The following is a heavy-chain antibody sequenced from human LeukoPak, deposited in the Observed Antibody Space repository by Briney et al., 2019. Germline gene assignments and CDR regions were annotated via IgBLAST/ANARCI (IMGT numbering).Heavy chain of an antibody. CDR2: IYYSGTT. CDR3: ARGFDSKSTYFDY. V-gene: IGHV4-59*01. D-gene: IGHD5-12*01. J-gene: IGHJ4*02. Sequence: SETLSLTCTVSGGSISNSYWNWIRQPPGKGLEWIGYIYYSGTTNYNPSLRSRVTISEVTSKNQFSLRLTSVTAADTAVYYCARGFDSKSTYFDYWGQGTLVTVSS. CDR1: GGSISNSY.